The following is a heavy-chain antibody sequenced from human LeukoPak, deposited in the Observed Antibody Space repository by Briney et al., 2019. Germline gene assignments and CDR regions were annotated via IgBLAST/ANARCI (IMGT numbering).Heavy chain of an antibody. Sequence: QAGGSLRLSCAASGFTFSSYWMSWVRQAPGKGLEWVANIKQGGSEKYYVDSVKGRFTISRDNAKNSLFLQMNSLRAEDTAVYYCARDLSGWELQEYWGQGTLVTVSS. CDR1: GFTFSSYW. J-gene: IGHJ4*02. CDR2: IKQGGSEK. CDR3: ARDLSGWELQEY. D-gene: IGHD1-26*01. V-gene: IGHV3-7*01.